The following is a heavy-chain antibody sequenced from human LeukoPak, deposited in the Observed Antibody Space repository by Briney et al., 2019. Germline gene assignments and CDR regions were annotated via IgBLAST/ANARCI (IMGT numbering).Heavy chain of an antibody. V-gene: IGHV3-48*01. CDR1: AFTFSDYR. CDR2: ISGKRSNI. Sequence: PGGSLRLSCAGSAFTFSDYRMKWVRQAPGKGVEWVSYISGKRSNIYYADSVKGRFTISRDNSKNSMYLQMNSLRAEDTAVYYCARDRMKSGSYYFDYWGPGTLVTVSS. CDR3: ARDRMKSGSYYFDY. D-gene: IGHD1-26*01. J-gene: IGHJ4*02.